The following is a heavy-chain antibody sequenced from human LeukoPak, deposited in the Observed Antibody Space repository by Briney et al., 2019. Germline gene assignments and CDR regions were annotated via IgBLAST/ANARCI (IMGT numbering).Heavy chain of an antibody. J-gene: IGHJ3*02. V-gene: IGHV3-21*01. Sequence: GGSLRLSCAASGFTFSSYDMSWVRQAPGRGLEWVSSIRRSGENTYYGDAVKGRFTISRDNAKNSLYLQMNSLRAEDTAVYYCARDSWGSYYYDSSGYYAFDIWGQGTMVTVSS. D-gene: IGHD3-22*01. CDR2: IRRSGENT. CDR3: ARDSWGSYYYDSSGYYAFDI. CDR1: GFTFSSYD.